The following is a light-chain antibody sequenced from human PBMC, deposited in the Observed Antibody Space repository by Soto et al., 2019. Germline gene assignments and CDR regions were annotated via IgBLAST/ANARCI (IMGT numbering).Light chain of an antibody. J-gene: IGLJ1*01. CDR2: YDN. V-gene: IGLV1-44*01. Sequence: QSVLTQPPSASGTPGQRVTISCSGSNSNIGSNTVIWYQQLPGTAPKLLIYYDNLRPSGVPDRISGSKSGTSASLAISGLQSDDEADYYCAAWDDSLNGRVFGTGTKVT. CDR3: AAWDDSLNGRV. CDR1: NSNIGSNT.